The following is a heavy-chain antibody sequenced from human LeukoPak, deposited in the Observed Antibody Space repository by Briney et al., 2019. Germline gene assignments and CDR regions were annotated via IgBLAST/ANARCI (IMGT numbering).Heavy chain of an antibody. CDR3: ARARRITMVRGGHVDY. Sequence: SETLSLTCAVYGGSFSGYYWSWIRQPPGKGLEWIGEINHSGSTNYNPSLKSRVTISEDTSKNQFSLKLSSVTAADTAVYYCARARRITMVRGGHVDYWGQGTLVTVSS. D-gene: IGHD3-10*01. CDR2: INHSGST. V-gene: IGHV4-34*01. CDR1: GGSFSGYY. J-gene: IGHJ4*02.